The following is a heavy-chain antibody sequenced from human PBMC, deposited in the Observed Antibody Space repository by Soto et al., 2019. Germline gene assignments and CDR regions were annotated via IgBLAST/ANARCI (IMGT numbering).Heavy chain of an antibody. J-gene: IGHJ3*02. V-gene: IGHV3-66*01. CDR2: IYSGGSA. CDR1: GFTGSSKY. CDR3: ASSIVGALDI. Sequence: VQLVESGGGLVQPGGSLRLSCAASGFTGSSKYMSWVRQAPGKGLEWVSVIYSGGSAYYADSVKGRFTISRDNSKNTLSLQMNSLRAEDTAVYYCASSIVGALDIWVQGTMVTVSS. D-gene: IGHD1-26*01.